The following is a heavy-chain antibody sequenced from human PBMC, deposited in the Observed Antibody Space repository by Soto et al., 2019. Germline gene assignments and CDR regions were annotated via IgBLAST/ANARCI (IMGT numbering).Heavy chain of an antibody. Sequence: GGSLRLSCAASGFTFSSYAMSWVRQAPGKGLEWVSAISGSGGSTYYADSVKGRFTISRDNSKNTLYLQMNSLRAEDTAVYYCAKAPRGYCSSTSCYTPQKDENVWGKGTTVTVSS. CDR3: AKAPRGYCSSTSCYTPQKDENV. CDR1: GFTFSSYA. CDR2: ISGSGGST. D-gene: IGHD2-2*02. J-gene: IGHJ6*04. V-gene: IGHV3-23*01.